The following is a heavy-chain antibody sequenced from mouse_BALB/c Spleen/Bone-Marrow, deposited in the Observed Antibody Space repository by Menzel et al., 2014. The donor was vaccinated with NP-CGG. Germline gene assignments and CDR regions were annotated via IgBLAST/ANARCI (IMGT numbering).Heavy chain of an antibody. CDR1: GFNIKDTY. CDR2: IDPANGNT. CDR3: ATMITDWYFDV. J-gene: IGHJ1*01. V-gene: IGHV14-3*02. D-gene: IGHD2-4*01. Sequence: VQLQQSGAELGKPGASVKLSCTASGFNIKDTYMHWVKQRPEQGLEWIGRIDPANGNTKYDPKFQGKATITADTSSNTAYLQLSSLTSEDTAVYYCATMITDWYFDVWGAGTTVTVSS.